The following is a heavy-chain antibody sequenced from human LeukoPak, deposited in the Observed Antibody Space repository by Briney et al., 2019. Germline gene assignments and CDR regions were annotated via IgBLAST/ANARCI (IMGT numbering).Heavy chain of an antibody. CDR2: ISYDGNSQ. CDR3: ARDADWLLDY. CDR1: AGFTFSSYG. Sequence: GGSLKLSCSLSAGFTFSSYGMHWVCQGPGKGLEWVALISYDGNSQFYADSVKGRFTISRDNSKNSLYLQMNSLRAEDTAVYYCARDADWLLDYWGQGTLVTVSS. D-gene: IGHD3/OR15-3a*01. V-gene: IGHV3-30*03. J-gene: IGHJ4*02.